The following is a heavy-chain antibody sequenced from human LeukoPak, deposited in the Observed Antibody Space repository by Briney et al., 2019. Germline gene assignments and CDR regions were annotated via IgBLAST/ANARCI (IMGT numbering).Heavy chain of an antibody. CDR3: ARRQPAENGNWFDT. CDR2: VHYSGTT. Sequence: PSETLSLTCTVSGDSVSSISYFWAWIRQPPGKGLEWIGSVHYSGTTYYNPSLKSRVTMSVDTSKNQFSLKLSSVTAADTAVHYCARRQPAENGNWFDTWGQGALVTVSS. D-gene: IGHD2/OR15-2a*01. CDR1: GDSVSSISYF. J-gene: IGHJ5*02. V-gene: IGHV4-39*01.